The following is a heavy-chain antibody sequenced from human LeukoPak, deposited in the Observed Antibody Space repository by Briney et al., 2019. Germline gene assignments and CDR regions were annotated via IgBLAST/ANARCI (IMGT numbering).Heavy chain of an antibody. CDR2: IHYSGYT. CDR3: ARHWGSDWYFDL. D-gene: IGHD7-27*01. Sequence: SSETLSLTCAVSGGSFSNYYCSWIRQPSGKGLEWLGYIHYSGYTNYNPSLKSRVTISVDTSKNQFSLNLSSVTAADTAVYYCARHWGSDWYFDLWGRGTLVTVSS. V-gene: IGHV4-59*01. CDR1: GGSFSNYY. J-gene: IGHJ2*01.